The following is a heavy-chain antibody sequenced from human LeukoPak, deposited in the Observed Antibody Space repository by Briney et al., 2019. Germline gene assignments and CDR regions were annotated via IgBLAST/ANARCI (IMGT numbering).Heavy chain of an antibody. CDR2: INPSGGST. Sequence: ASVKVSCKASGCTFTSYYMHWVRQAPGQGLEWMGIINPSGGSTSYAQKFQGRVTMTRDTSTSTVYMELSSLRSEDTAVYYCARDYYDSSGYYFEYFQHWGQGTLVTVSS. V-gene: IGHV1-46*01. CDR1: GCTFTSYY. J-gene: IGHJ1*01. D-gene: IGHD3-22*01. CDR3: ARDYYDSSGYYFEYFQH.